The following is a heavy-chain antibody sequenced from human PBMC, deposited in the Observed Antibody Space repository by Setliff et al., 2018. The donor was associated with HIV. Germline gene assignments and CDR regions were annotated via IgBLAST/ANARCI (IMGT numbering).Heavy chain of an antibody. D-gene: IGHD1-1*01. CDR1: GFTLSTYT. CDR2: ISSNIIYI. V-gene: IGHV3-21*01. J-gene: IGHJ5*02. CDR3: ARTSTTTGTTLNWFDP. Sequence: GGSLRLSCAASGFTLSTYTMNWVRQAPGKGLEWISSISSNIIYIYYADSVRGRFTISRDNAKNSLYLQMNSLRVEDTAVYYCARTSTTTGTTLNWFDPWGQGTLVTVS.